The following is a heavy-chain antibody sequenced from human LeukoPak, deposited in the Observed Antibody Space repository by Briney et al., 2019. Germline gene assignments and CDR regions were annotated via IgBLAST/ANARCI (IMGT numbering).Heavy chain of an antibody. CDR1: GFTFSSYP. V-gene: IGHV3-30-3*01. CDR3: ARESGWGLPHAFDF. J-gene: IGHJ3*01. Sequence: GGSLRLSCAASGFTFSSYPLHWVRQAPGKGLEWVTLISYDGSKIYYADSVKGRFTISRDNSKNTLYLQMNSLRAEDTAVYYCARESGWGLPHAFDFWGQGAMITVSS. D-gene: IGHD3-3*01. CDR2: ISYDGSKI.